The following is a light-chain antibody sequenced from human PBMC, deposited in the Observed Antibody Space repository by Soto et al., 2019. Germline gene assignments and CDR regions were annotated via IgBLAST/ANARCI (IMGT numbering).Light chain of an antibody. CDR2: AAS. Sequence: IRMTQSPSSFSASTGDRVTITCRASQGISSYLAWYQQKPGKAPKLLIYAASTLQSGGPSRFSGSGSGTDFTLTISCLQSEDFATYDCQQYYSYPEVTFGQGTRLEIK. CDR3: QQYYSYPEVT. J-gene: IGKJ5*01. CDR1: QGISSY. V-gene: IGKV1-8*01.